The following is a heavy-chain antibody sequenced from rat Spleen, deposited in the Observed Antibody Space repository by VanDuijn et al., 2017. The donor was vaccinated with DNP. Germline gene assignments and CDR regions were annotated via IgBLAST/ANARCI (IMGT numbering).Heavy chain of an antibody. V-gene: IGHV5S11*01. CDR2: ITTGGGYT. Sequence: EVQLVESGGGLVQPGRSLKLSCVVSGFTFSDHYMAWVRQAPTKGLDWVASITTGGGYTYYRDSVKGRFTISRDNAKSTLYLQMDSLRSEETATYYCASLLLPNWFTYWGQGTLVTVSS. CDR1: GFTFSDHY. D-gene: IGHD1-1*01. J-gene: IGHJ3*01. CDR3: ASLLLPNWFTY.